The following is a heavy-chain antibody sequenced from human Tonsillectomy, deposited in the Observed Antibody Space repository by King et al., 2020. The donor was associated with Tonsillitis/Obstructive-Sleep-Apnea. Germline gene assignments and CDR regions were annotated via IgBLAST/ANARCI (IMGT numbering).Heavy chain of an antibody. CDR2: IYPGDSDT. V-gene: IGHV5-51*01. D-gene: IGHD2-15*01. J-gene: IGHJ3*02. CDR1: GYSFTSYW. Sequence: VQLVESGAEVKKPGESLKISCKGSGYSFTSYWIGWVRQMPGKGLEWMGIIYPGDSDTRYSPSFQVQGTISADKSISTAYLQVRSLKASDTAMYYCARGYCSGGSCYSLAFDIWGQGTMVTVSS. CDR3: ARGYCSGGSCYSLAFDI.